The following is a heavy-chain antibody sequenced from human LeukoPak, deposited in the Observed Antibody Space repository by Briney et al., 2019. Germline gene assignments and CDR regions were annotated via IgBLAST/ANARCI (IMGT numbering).Heavy chain of an antibody. D-gene: IGHD4-17*01. CDR2: ISAHNGNT. Sequence: ASVKVSCKASGYTFIRNGISWVRQAPGQGLEWMGWISAHNGNTNYAQKFQGRVTMTTDTSTSTAYMELRSLRSDDTAVYYCARDLRRQQSDAFDIWGQGTMVTVSS. CDR1: GYTFIRNG. J-gene: IGHJ3*02. V-gene: IGHV1-18*01. CDR3: ARDLRRQQSDAFDI.